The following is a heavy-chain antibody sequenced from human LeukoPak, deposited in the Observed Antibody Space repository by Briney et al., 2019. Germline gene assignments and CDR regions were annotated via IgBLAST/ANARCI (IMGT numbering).Heavy chain of an antibody. CDR1: GFTFNRNN. J-gene: IGHJ4*02. CDR2: ISSTSITM. Sequence: GGSLRLSCAASGFTFNRNNMNWVRQAPGKGLEWVSYISSTSITMYYADSVKGRFTISRDNAKNSLYLKMNSLRADDTAVYYCARETILAVAGDFWGQGTLVTVSS. CDR3: ARETILAVAGDF. D-gene: IGHD6-19*01. V-gene: IGHV3-48*01.